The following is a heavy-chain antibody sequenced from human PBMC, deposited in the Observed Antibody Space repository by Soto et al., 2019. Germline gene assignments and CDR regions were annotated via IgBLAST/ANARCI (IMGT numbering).Heavy chain of an antibody. CDR1: GGSISSGGYY. D-gene: IGHD3-22*01. V-gene: IGHV4-31*03. CDR3: ARINYYDSSGYYTFDY. CDR2: IYYSGST. J-gene: IGHJ4*02. Sequence: SETLSLTCTVSGGSISSGGYYWSWIRQHPGKGLEWIGYIYYSGSTYYNPSLKSRVTISVDTSKNQFSLKLSSVTAADTAVYYCARINYYDSSGYYTFDYWGQGTLVTVSS.